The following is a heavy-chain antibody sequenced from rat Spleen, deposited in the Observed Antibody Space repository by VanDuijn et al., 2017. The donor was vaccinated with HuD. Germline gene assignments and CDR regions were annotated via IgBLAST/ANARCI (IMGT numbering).Heavy chain of an antibody. CDR2: ISSSGSRF. D-gene: IGHD1-12*01. J-gene: IGHJ2*01. CDR1: GFIFSSFP. Sequence: EVQLVESGGGLVQPGRSLKLSCAASGFIFSSFPMAWVRQAPTKGLEWVATISSSGSRFYYPDSVKGRFTVSRDNAKNSLYLQMNSLRSEDTATYFCARHFTDDSRYYFDSWGQGVVVIVSS. V-gene: IGHV5-29*01. CDR3: ARHFTDDSRYYFDS.